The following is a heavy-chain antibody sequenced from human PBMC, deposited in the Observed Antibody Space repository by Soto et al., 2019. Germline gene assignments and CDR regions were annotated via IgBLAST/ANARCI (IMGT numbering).Heavy chain of an antibody. CDR3: ARLGYCSSTSCYRGDYYYYYGMDV. CDR1: GFTFSSYG. Sequence: GGSLRLSCAASGFTFSSYGMHWVRQAPGKGLEWVAVIWYDGSNKYYADSVKGRFTISRDNSKNTLYLQMNSLRAEDTAVYYCARLGYCSSTSCYRGDYYYYYGMDVWGQGTTVTVSS. J-gene: IGHJ6*02. D-gene: IGHD2-2*01. V-gene: IGHV3-33*01. CDR2: IWYDGSNK.